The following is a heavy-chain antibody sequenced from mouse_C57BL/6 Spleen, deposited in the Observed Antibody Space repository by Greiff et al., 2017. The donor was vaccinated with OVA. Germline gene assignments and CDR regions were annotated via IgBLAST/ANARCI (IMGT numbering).Heavy chain of an antibody. CDR2: IRLKSDNYAT. V-gene: IGHV6-3*01. D-gene: IGHD2-4*01. J-gene: IGHJ3*01. CDR1: GFTFSNYW. Sequence: EVQLQQSGGGLVQPGGSMKLSCVASGFTFSNYWMNWVRQSPEKGLEWVAQIRLKSDNYATHYAESVKGRFTISRDDSKSSVYLQMHNLRAEDTGIYYCTEDYDDFAYWGQGTLVTVSA. CDR3: TEDYDDFAY.